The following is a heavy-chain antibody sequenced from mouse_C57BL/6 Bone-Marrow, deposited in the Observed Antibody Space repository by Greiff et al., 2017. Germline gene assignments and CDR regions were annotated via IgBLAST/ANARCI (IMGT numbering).Heavy chain of an antibody. CDR1: GFTFTDYY. D-gene: IGHD1-1*01. CDR3: ARSYYYGSSFFAY. J-gene: IGHJ3*01. Sequence: DVHLVESGGGLVQPGGSLSLSCAASGFTFTDYYMSWVRQPPGKALEWLGFIRNKANGYTPEYSASVKGRLTISRDNSQSILFLRMTALRAEDSATYYGARSYYYGSSFFAYWGQGTLVTVSA. CDR2: IRNKANGYTP. V-gene: IGHV7-3*01.